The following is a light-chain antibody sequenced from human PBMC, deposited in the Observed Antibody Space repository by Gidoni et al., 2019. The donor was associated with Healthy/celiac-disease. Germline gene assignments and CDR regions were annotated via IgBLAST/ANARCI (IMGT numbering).Light chain of an antibody. V-gene: IGKV3-11*01. J-gene: IGKJ5*01. Sequence: EIVLTQSPATLSLSPGERATLSCRASQSVSSYLAWYQQKPGQAPRLLIYDASNSATGIPARFNGSGSGTDFTLTISSLEPEDFAVYYCQQRSNWPITFGQGTRLEIK. CDR2: DAS. CDR1: QSVSSY. CDR3: QQRSNWPIT.